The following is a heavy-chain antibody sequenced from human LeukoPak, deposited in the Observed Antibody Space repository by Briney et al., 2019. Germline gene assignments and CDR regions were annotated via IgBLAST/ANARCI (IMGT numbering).Heavy chain of an antibody. Sequence: GGSLRLYCAASGFTFSAYYMSWIRQAPGTGLELVSYISSSSSYTNYADSVKGRFTISRDNSKNTLYLQMNSLRGEDTAVYYCAKGRDSWSNKIDYWGQGTLVTVSS. CDR2: ISSSSSYT. CDR1: GFTFSAYY. J-gene: IGHJ4*02. CDR3: AKGRDSWSNKIDY. V-gene: IGHV3-11*06. D-gene: IGHD3-3*01.